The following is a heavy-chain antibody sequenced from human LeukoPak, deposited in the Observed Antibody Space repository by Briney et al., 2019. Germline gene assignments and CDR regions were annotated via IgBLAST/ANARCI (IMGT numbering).Heavy chain of an antibody. CDR3: ARSQGSLRFLEWLPENWFDP. V-gene: IGHV4-30-4*08. J-gene: IGHJ5*02. Sequence: PSETLSLTCTVSGGSISSGDYYWSWIRQPPGKGLEWIGYIYYSGSTYYNPSLKSRVTISVDTSKNQFSLKASSVTAADTAVYYCARSQGSLRFLEWLPENWFDPWGQGTLVTVSS. D-gene: IGHD3-3*01. CDR1: GGSISSGDYY. CDR2: IYYSGST.